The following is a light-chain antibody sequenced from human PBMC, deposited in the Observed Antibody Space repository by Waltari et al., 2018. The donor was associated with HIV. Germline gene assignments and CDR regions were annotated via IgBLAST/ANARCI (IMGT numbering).Light chain of an antibody. CDR1: QSISTY. CDR3: QQTYSTFVST. Sequence: DIQMTQSQSSSSASVGDRVTITCRAGQSISTYLNWYQQKPGKAPKLLVYAASNLQSGVPSRFSGSGSGTDFTLTISSLQPEDFATYYCQQTYSTFVSTFGQGTKVEIK. V-gene: IGKV1-39*01. CDR2: AAS. J-gene: IGKJ2*01.